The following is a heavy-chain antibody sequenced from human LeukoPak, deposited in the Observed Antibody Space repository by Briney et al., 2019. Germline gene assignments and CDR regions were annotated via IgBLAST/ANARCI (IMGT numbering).Heavy chain of an antibody. Sequence: SETLSLTCTVSGGSISSSSYYWGWIRQPPGRGLEWIGSIYYSGSTYYNPSLKSRVTISVDTSKNQFSLKLSSVTAADTAVYYCARRGGYSYGPYYFDYWGQGTLVTVSS. D-gene: IGHD5-18*01. V-gene: IGHV4-39*01. CDR3: ARRGGYSYGPYYFDY. CDR1: GGSISSSSYY. J-gene: IGHJ4*02. CDR2: IYYSGST.